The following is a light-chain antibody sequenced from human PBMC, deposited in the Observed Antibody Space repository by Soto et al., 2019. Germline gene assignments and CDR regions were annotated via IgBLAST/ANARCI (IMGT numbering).Light chain of an antibody. CDR3: SSYGGTNNLL. V-gene: IGLV2-8*01. CDR2: EVH. Sequence: QSALTQPPSASGSPGQSVTISCTGTSSDVGGYKYVSWYQQHPGKAPKLMIFEVHKRPSGVPDRFSGSKSGNTASLTVSGLQAEDEADSYCSSYGGTNNLLFGGGTKLTVL. CDR1: SSDVGGYKY. J-gene: IGLJ2*01.